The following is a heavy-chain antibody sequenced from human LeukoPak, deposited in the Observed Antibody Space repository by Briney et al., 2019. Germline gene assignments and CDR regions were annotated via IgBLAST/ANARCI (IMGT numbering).Heavy chain of an antibody. V-gene: IGHV3-23*01. D-gene: IGHD3-10*01. Sequence: GGSLRLSCAASGFTFSSYAMSWVRQAPGKGLEWVSAISGSGGSTYYADSVKGRFTISRDNSKNTLYLQMNSLRAEDTAVYYCAKEPITMVRGVIKPTGFDYWGQGTLVTVSS. CDR2: ISGSGGST. CDR3: AKEPITMVRGVIKPTGFDY. J-gene: IGHJ4*02. CDR1: GFTFSSYA.